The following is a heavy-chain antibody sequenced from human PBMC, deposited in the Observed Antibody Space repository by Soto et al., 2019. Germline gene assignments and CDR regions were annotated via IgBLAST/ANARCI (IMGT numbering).Heavy chain of an antibody. Sequence: SETLSLTCTVSGGSISSYYWILIRQPQGKGLEWIGYIYYSGSTNYNPSLKSRVTISVDTSKNQFSLKLSSVTAADTAVYYCARDRSIVGATTDWFDPWGQGTLVTVSS. J-gene: IGHJ5*02. D-gene: IGHD1-26*01. CDR3: ARDRSIVGATTDWFDP. CDR2: IYYSGST. CDR1: GGSISSYY. V-gene: IGHV4-59*01.